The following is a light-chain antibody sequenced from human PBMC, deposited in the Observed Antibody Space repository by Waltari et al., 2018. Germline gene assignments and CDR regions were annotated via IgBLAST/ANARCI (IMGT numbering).Light chain of an antibody. CDR1: QSVSSY. CDR3: QQRSNWPHT. J-gene: IGKJ2*01. CDR2: DAS. V-gene: IGKV3-11*01. Sequence: EIVLTQSPATLSLSPGERATLSCRASQSVSSYLAWYQQKPGQAPRLLIYDASSRSTGIPARFSGSGAGTDFTLTISSLEPEDFAVYYCQQRSNWPHTFGQGTKLEIK.